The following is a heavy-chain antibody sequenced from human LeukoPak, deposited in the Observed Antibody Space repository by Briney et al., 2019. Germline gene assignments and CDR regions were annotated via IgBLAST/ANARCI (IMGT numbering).Heavy chain of an antibody. V-gene: IGHV3-30*03. CDR3: ARAAYDSNGYLTL. J-gene: IGHJ4*02. Sequence: GRSLRLSCAASGFTFSSYGMHWVRQAPGKGLEWVAVISYDGTNKYYADFVKGRFTISRDNSKNTLFLQMNSLRAEDTAVYYCARAAYDSNGYLTLWGQGTLVTVSS. CDR2: ISYDGTNK. CDR1: GFTFSSYG. D-gene: IGHD3-22*01.